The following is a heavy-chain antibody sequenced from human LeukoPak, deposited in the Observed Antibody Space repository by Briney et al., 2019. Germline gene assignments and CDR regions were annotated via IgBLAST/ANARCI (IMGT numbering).Heavy chain of an antibody. D-gene: IGHD1-26*01. J-gene: IGHJ3*02. CDR3: AAHIVGATLDAFDI. V-gene: IGHV1-58*02. CDR1: GFTFTSSA. CDR2: IVVGSGNT. Sequence: SVKVSCKASGFTFTSSAMQWVRQARGQRLEWIGWIVVGSGNTNYAQKFQERVTITRDMSTSTAYMELSSLRSEDTAVYYCAAHIVGATLDAFDIWGQGTMVTVSS.